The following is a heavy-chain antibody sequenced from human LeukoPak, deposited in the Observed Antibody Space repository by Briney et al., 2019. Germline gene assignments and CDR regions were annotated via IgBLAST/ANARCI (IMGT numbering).Heavy chain of an antibody. CDR1: GGSISSSRYY. J-gene: IGHJ5*02. Sequence: PSETLSLTCTVSGGSISSSRYYWGWIRQPPGKGLEWIGSVYYTGASYYNPSLKSRVTISIDTSKKHFSLKLTSVTAADTAEYYCARGAPPQTWGQGTLVTVSS. CDR3: ARGAPPQT. V-gene: IGHV4-39*07. CDR2: VYYTGAS.